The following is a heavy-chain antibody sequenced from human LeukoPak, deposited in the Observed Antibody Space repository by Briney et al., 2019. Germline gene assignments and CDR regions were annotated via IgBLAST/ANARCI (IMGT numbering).Heavy chain of an antibody. CDR3: AKGEYYDDSSGYPEY. D-gene: IGHD3-22*01. CDR2: IWYDGSTK. V-gene: IGHV3-30*02. CDR1: GFTFSNCG. Sequence: PGGSLRLSCAASGFTFSNCGMHWVRQAPGKGLEWVAVIWYDGSTKYYADSVKGRLTISRDNSKNTLYLQMNSLRAEDTAVYYCAKGEYYDDSSGYPEYWGQGTLVTVSS. J-gene: IGHJ4*02.